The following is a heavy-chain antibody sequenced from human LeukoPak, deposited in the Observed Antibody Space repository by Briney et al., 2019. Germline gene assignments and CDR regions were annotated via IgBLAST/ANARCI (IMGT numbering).Heavy chain of an antibody. J-gene: IGHJ4*02. D-gene: IGHD3-3*01. Sequence: GGSLRLSCAASGFTVSSSYMSWVRQAPGEGLVWVSRINSDGSNTNYADSVKGRFTISRDNAKNTLYLQMNSLRAEDTAVYYCTTDPFVLRFLEWLLTTPPLGYWGQGTLVTVSS. CDR2: INSDGSNT. V-gene: IGHV3-74*01. CDR3: TTDPFVLRFLEWLLTTPPLGY. CDR1: GFTVSSSY.